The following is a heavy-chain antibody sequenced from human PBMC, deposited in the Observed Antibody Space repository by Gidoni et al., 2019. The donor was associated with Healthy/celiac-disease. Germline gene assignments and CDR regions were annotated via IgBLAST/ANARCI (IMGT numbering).Heavy chain of an antibody. J-gene: IGHJ4*02. V-gene: IGHV1-2*02. CDR3: ARGPGWAGPFDY. Sequence: QVQLVQSGAEVKKPGASVKVSCKASGYTFTGYYMHWVRQAPGQGLEWMGWINPNSGGTNYAQKCQGRVTMTRDTSISTAYMELSRLRSDDTAVYYCARGPGWAGPFDYWGQGTLVTVSS. CDR2: INPNSGGT. D-gene: IGHD6-19*01. CDR1: GYTFTGYY.